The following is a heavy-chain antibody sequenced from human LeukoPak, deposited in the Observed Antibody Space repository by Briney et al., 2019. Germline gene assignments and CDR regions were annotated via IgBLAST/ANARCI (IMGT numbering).Heavy chain of an antibody. D-gene: IGHD5-18*01. Sequence: GGSLRLSCAASGFTVSSNYMSWVRQAPGKGLEWVSVIYSGGSTYYADSVKGRFTISRDNSKNTLYLQMNSLRVEDTAIYYCVKLRGNNYENWGQGILVTVSS. CDR2: IYSGGST. J-gene: IGHJ4*02. V-gene: IGHV3-53*01. CDR3: VKLRGNNYEN. CDR1: GFTVSSNY.